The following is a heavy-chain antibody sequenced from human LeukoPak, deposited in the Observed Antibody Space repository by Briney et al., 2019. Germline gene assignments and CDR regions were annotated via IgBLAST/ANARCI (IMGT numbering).Heavy chain of an antibody. J-gene: IGHJ1*01. Sequence: PSETLSLTCTVSGGSISSYYWSWIRQPPGKGLEWIGYIYYSGTTNYNPSHKRRVTISVDTSKNQFSLKLSSVTAADTAVYYCAREDYCSGGSCYSGYFQHWGQGTLVTVSS. CDR1: GGSISSYY. D-gene: IGHD2-15*01. V-gene: IGHV4-59*01. CDR3: AREDYCSGGSCYSGYFQH. CDR2: IYYSGTT.